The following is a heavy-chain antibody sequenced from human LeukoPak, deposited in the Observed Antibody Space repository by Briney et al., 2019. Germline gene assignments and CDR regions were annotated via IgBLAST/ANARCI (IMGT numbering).Heavy chain of an antibody. J-gene: IGHJ4*02. CDR3: ARGGPDYGDHQMDY. CDR1: GGSISSGGYY. D-gene: IGHD4-17*01. CDR2: IYYSGST. Sequence: KPSETLSLTCTVSGGSISSGGYYWSWIRQHPGKGLEWIGYIYYSGSTYYNPSLKSRVTISVDTSKNQFSLKLSSVTAADTAVYYCARGGPDYGDHQMDYWGQGTLVTVSS. V-gene: IGHV4-31*03.